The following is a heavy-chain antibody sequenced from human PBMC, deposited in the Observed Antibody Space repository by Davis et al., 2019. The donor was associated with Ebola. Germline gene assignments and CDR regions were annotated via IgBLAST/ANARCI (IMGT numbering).Heavy chain of an antibody. CDR2: INSDGSST. D-gene: IGHD1-26*01. J-gene: IGHJ4*02. Sequence: GESLKISCAASGFTFSSNWMHWVRQAPGKGLVWVSRINSDGSSTSYADSVKGRFTISRDNAKNTLYLQMNSLRAEDTAVYYCVSDWEYYFDYWGQGTLVTVSS. V-gene: IGHV3-74*01. CDR3: VSDWEYYFDY. CDR1: GFTFSSNW.